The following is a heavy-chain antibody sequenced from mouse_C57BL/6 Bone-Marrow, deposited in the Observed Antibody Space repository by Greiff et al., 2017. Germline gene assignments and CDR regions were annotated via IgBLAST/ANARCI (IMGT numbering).Heavy chain of an antibody. J-gene: IGHJ1*03. Sequence: QVHVKQSGAELMKPGASVKLSCKASGYTFTGYWIEWVKQRPGHGLEWIGEIFPGSGSTNYNEKFKGKATFTADTSSNTAYMQLSSLTTEDSAIYYCARGVYLYSGSRPGWYFDVWGTGTTVTVSS. CDR1: GYTFTGYW. V-gene: IGHV1-9*01. CDR3: ARGVYLYSGSRPGWYFDV. D-gene: IGHD1-1*01. CDR2: IFPGSGST.